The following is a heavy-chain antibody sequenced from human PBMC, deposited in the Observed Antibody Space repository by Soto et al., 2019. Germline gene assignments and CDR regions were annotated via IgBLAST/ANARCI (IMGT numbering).Heavy chain of an antibody. V-gene: IGHV3-30-3*01. CDR3: ARDKSPYSSGWHNRHFDY. J-gene: IGHJ4*02. Sequence: QVQLVESGGGVVQPGRSLRLSCAASGVTFSSYAMHWVRQAPGKGLEWVAVISYDGSNKYYADSVKGRFPISRDNSKNTLYLQMNRLRAEDTAVYYCARDKSPYSSGWHNRHFDYWGQGTLVTVSS. CDR1: GVTFSSYA. CDR2: ISYDGSNK. D-gene: IGHD6-19*01.